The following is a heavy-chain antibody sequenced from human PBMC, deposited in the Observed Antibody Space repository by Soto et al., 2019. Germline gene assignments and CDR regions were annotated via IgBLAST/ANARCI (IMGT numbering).Heavy chain of an antibody. V-gene: IGHV3-9*01. J-gene: IGHJ6*02. CDR3: AKDILFGETSYYYGMGV. Sequence: EVQLVESGGGLVQPGRSLRLSCGASGFTFDDYAMHWVRQAPGKGLEWVSGISWNSARIDYADSVKGRFTVSRDNAKNSLYLQMNSLRAEDTALYFCAKDILFGETSYYYGMGVWVQGTTVTVSS. CDR2: ISWNSARI. D-gene: IGHD3-10*01. CDR1: GFTFDDYA.